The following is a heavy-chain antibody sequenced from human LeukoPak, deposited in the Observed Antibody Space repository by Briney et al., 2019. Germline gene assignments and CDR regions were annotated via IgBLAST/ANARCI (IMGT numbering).Heavy chain of an antibody. CDR1: GFTFDDYA. CDR3: AKDIRAGAYAFDI. CDR2: ISWDGGST. Sequence: GGSLRLSCAASGFTFDDYAMHWVRQAPGKGLEWVSLISWDGGSTYYADSVKGRFTIPRDNSKNSLYLQMNSLRAEDTALYYCAKDIRAGAYAFDIRGQGTMVTVSS. V-gene: IGHV3-43D*04. D-gene: IGHD3-10*01. J-gene: IGHJ3*02.